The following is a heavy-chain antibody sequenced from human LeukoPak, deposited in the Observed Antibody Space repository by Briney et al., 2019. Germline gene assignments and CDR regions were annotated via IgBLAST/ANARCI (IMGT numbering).Heavy chain of an antibody. CDR1: GGSISSSSYY. CDR3: ARQMLRGTRPTDDYNWFDP. V-gene: IGHV4-39*01. D-gene: IGHD3-10*01. Sequence: SETLSLTCTVSGGSISSSSYYWGWIRQPPGKGLEWIGSIYYSGSTYYNPSLKSRVTISVDTSKNQFSLKLSSVTAADTAVYYCARQMLRGTRPTDDYNWFDPWGQGTLVTVSS. CDR2: IYYSGST. J-gene: IGHJ5*02.